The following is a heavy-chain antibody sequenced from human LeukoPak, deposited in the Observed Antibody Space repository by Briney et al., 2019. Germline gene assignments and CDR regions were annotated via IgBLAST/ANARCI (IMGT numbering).Heavy chain of an antibody. CDR2: IVVGSGNT. CDR1: GFTFTSSA. D-gene: IGHD6-13*01. Sequence: ASVTVSCTASGFTFTSSAMQWVRQARGQRLEWIGWIVVGSGNTNYAQQFQERVTITRDMSTSTAYLQLSSLRSDDTAVYYCAAYLPYSSSFPWGQGTLVTVSS. J-gene: IGHJ5*02. V-gene: IGHV1-58*02. CDR3: AAYLPYSSSFP.